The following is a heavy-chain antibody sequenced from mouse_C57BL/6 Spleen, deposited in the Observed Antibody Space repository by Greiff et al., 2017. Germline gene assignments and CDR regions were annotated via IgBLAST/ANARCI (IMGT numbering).Heavy chain of an antibody. J-gene: IGHJ1*03. D-gene: IGHD1-1*01. CDR3: SYYGSSYDFDV. CDR2: IRLKSDNYAT. CDR1: GFTFSNYW. Sequence: EVQLVESGGGLVQPGGSMKLSCVASGFTFSNYWMNWVRQSPEKGLEWVAQIRLKSDNYATPFAESVKGRFTISRDDSKSSVYLQMNNLRAEDTGIYYCSYYGSSYDFDVWGTGTTVTVSS. V-gene: IGHV6-3*01.